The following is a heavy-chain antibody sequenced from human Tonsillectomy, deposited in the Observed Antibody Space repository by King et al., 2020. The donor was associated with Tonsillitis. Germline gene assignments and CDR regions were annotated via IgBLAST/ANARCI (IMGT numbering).Heavy chain of an antibody. J-gene: IGHJ4*02. CDR3: AREGGHVEMTTITLFDY. V-gene: IGHV1-69*09. CDR2: IIPILGIA. Sequence: VQLVESGAEVKKPGSSVKVSCKASGGTFSSYAISWVRQAPGQGLEWMGRIIPILGIANYAQKFQGRVTITADKSTSTAYMELSSLRSEDTAVYYCAREGGHVEMTTITLFDYWGQGTLVTVSS. D-gene: IGHD5-24*01. CDR1: GGTFSSYA.